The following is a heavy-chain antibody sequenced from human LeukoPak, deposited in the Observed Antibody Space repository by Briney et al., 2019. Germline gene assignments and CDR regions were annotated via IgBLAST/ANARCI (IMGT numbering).Heavy chain of an antibody. J-gene: IGHJ4*02. D-gene: IGHD6-19*01. V-gene: IGHV3-33*01. CDR1: GFTFSSYG. CDR2: IWYDGSNK. Sequence: GRSLRLSCAASGFTFSSYGMRWVRQAPGKGLEWVAVIWYDGSNKYYADSVKGRFTISRDNSKNTLYLQMNSLRAEDTAVYYCARDQAVAGYVDYWGQGTLVTVSS. CDR3: ARDQAVAGYVDY.